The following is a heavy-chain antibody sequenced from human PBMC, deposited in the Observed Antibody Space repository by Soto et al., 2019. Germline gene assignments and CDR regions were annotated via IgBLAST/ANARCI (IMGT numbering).Heavy chain of an antibody. V-gene: IGHV3-21*01. D-gene: IGHD6-19*01. CDR1: GFTFSSYA. CDR3: ARDLALAGNY. J-gene: IGHJ4*02. Sequence: LRLSCAASGFTFSSYAMNWVRQTQEKGLEWVSSISSTISYTHYSDSVKGRFTISRDNANNSLFLQMNSLRAEDTATYYCARDLALAGNYWGQGVLVTVSS. CDR2: ISSTISYT.